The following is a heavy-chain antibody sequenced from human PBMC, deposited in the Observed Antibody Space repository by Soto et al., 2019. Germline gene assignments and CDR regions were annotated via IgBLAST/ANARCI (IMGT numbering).Heavy chain of an antibody. CDR1: GGTFSSYA. CDR2: IIPIFGTA. D-gene: IGHD1-7*01. J-gene: IGHJ4*02. CDR3: AREGNWNSPVDY. Sequence: SVKVSCKASGGTFSSYAISWVRQAPGQGLEWMGGIIPIFGTANYAQKFQGRVTMTTDTSTSTAYMELRSLRSDDTAVYYCAREGNWNSPVDYWGQGTLVTVSS. V-gene: IGHV1-69*05.